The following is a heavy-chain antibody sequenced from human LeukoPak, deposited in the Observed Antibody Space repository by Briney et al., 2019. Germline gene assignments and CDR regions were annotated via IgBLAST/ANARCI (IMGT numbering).Heavy chain of an antibody. D-gene: IGHD6-19*01. J-gene: IGHJ5*02. V-gene: IGHV6-1*01. Sequence: SQTLSLTCAISGDSVSSNSAAWNWIRQSPSRGLEWLGRTYYRSKWYNDYAVSVKSRITINPDTTKNQFSLQLSSVTPEDTAVYYCAGGYSSGGKWFDPWGQGTLVTVSS. CDR3: AGGYSSGGKWFDP. CDR2: TYYRSKWYN. CDR1: GDSVSSNSAA.